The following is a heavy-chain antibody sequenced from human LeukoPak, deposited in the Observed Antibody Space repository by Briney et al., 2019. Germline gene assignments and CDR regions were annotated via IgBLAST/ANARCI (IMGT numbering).Heavy chain of an antibody. J-gene: IGHJ4*02. CDR2: INPSGGST. V-gene: IGHV1-46*03. Sequence: ASVKVSCKPSVYTSTRYYMRSVRQAPGQGLEWMGIINPSGGSTSYAQKFQGRVTMTRDTSTYTVYMELSSLRSEDTAVYYCATGGGGVAGQLSPYYCGQGTLVTVSP. CDR1: VYTSTRYY. D-gene: IGHD6-19*01. CDR3: ATGGGGVAGQLSPYY.